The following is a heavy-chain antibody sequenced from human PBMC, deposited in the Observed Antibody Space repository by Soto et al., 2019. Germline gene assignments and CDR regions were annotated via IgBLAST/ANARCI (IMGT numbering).Heavy chain of an antibody. D-gene: IGHD6-19*01. CDR3: AREGGPGIAVAGRDAFDI. Sequence: GESLKISCKGSGYSFTSYWIGWVRQMPGKGLEWMGIIYPGDSDTRYSPSFQGQVTISADKSISTAYLQWSSLKASDTAMYYCAREGGPGIAVAGRDAFDIRGQGTMVTVSS. CDR2: IYPGDSDT. CDR1: GYSFTSYW. J-gene: IGHJ3*02. V-gene: IGHV5-51*01.